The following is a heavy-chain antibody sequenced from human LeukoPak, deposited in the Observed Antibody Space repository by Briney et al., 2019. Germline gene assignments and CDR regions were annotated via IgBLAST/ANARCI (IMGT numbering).Heavy chain of an antibody. CDR2: INPNSGGT. V-gene: IGHV1-2*02. J-gene: IGHJ1*01. D-gene: IGHD2-15*01. CDR1: GYTFTGYY. CDR3: ARVYECSGGSCYSLTGYFQH. Sequence: GASVKVSCKASGYTFTGYYMHWVRQAPGQGLEWMGWINPNSGGTNYAQKFQGRVTMTRDTSISTAYMELSRLRSDDTAVYYCARVYECSGGSCYSLTGYFQHWGQGTLVTVSS.